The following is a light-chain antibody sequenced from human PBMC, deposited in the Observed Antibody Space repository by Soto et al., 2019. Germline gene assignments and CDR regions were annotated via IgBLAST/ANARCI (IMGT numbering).Light chain of an antibody. V-gene: IGKV3-15*01. CDR3: QQYNSWPPRYT. CDR2: DSS. CDR1: QSVSRA. J-gene: IGKJ2*01. Sequence: DIVLTQTPATLSVSPGESASLSCRASQSVSRALAWYQHVPGQAPRLLIYDSSTRATGVPARFSGSGSGTRFTLTISSLQSEDFAVYYSQQYNSWPPRYTFGQGTKLEI.